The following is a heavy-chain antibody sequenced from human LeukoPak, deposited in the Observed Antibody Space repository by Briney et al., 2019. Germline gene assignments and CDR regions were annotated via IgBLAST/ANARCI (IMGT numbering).Heavy chain of an antibody. V-gene: IGHV4-34*01. CDR1: GGSFSGYY. D-gene: IGHD3-22*01. Sequence: SETLSLTCAVYGGSFSGYYWSWIRQPPGKGLEWIGEINHSGSTNYNPSLKSRVTISVDTSKNQFSLKLSSVTAADTAVYYCARVYSSGYYYVDYWGQGTLVTVSS. J-gene: IGHJ4*02. CDR2: INHSGST. CDR3: ARVYSSGYYYVDY.